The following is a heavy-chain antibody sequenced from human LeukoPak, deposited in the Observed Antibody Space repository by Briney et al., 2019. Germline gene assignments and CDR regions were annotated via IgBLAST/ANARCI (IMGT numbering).Heavy chain of an antibody. V-gene: IGHV3-15*01. CDR2: IKSKTDGGTT. Sequence: PGGSLRLSCAASGFTFSNAWMSWVRQAPGKGLEWVGRIKSKTDGGTTDYAAPVKGRFTISRDDSKNTLYLQMNSLKTEDTAVYYCTTGRLVIPLFEYWGQGTLVTVSS. J-gene: IGHJ4*02. CDR3: TTGRLVIPLFEY. CDR1: GFTFSNAW. D-gene: IGHD3-9*01.